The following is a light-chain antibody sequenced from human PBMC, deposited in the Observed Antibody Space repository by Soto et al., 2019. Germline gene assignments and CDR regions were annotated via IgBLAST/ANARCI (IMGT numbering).Light chain of an antibody. V-gene: IGKV3-20*01. CDR3: HQYDSSPWT. J-gene: IGKJ1*01. CDR1: RSVSNTY. Sequence: EIVLTQSPGTLSLSPGERATLSCRASRSVSNTYLAWYQQKPGQAPRLLMYGASNSATSIPDRFSGSGSGTAFTLTISRLEPEDFAVYYWHQYDSSPWTFGQGTKVEIK. CDR2: GAS.